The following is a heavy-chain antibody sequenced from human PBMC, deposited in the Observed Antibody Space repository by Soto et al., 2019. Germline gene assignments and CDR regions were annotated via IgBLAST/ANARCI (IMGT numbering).Heavy chain of an antibody. CDR3: ARREEDSSPTFIPFDY. CDR2: IYYSGST. J-gene: IGHJ4*02. V-gene: IGHV4-39*01. D-gene: IGHD6-6*01. Sequence: SDTLSLTCTVSGGSISSSSYYRGWIRQPPGKGLEWIGSIYYSGSTYYNPSLKSRVTISVDTSKNQFSLKLSSVTAADTAVYYCARREEDSSPTFIPFDYWGQGTLVTVSS. CDR1: GGSISSSSYY.